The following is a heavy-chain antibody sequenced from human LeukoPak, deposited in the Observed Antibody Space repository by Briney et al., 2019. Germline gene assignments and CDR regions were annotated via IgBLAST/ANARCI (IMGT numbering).Heavy chain of an antibody. Sequence: PGGSLRLSCAASGFTFSSYAMNWVRQAPGKGLEWVSAISDSGGSTYYADSVKGRFTISRDNSKNTLYLQMNSLRAEDTAVYYCAKAFLGYCSGGSCYSWDYWGQGTLVTVSS. V-gene: IGHV3-23*01. J-gene: IGHJ4*02. CDR2: ISDSGGST. CDR1: GFTFSSYA. CDR3: AKAFLGYCSGGSCYSWDY. D-gene: IGHD2-15*01.